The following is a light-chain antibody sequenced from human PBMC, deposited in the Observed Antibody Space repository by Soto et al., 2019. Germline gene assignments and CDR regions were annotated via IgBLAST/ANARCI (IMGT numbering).Light chain of an antibody. V-gene: IGLV2-14*01. Sequence: QSALTQPASVSGSPGQSITISCSGTSSDVGYYNFVSWYQQHPAKAPKLMIYGVDNRPSGVSNRFSGSKSGNTASLTISGLQAEDEADYYCSSYTSSITVVFGGGTKVTVL. CDR1: SSDVGYYNF. CDR2: GVD. CDR3: SSYTSSITVV. J-gene: IGLJ2*01.